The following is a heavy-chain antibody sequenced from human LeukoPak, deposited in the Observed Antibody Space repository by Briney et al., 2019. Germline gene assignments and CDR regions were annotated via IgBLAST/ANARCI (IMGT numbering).Heavy chain of an antibody. CDR3: ARGTIAVAGTPFDY. D-gene: IGHD6-19*01. V-gene: IGHV3-30*03. CDR2: ISYDGSNK. Sequence: TGGSLRLSCEASGFTFNGHWMHWVRQAPGKGLEWVAVISYDGSNKYYADSVKGRFTISRDNSKNTLYLQMNSLRAEDTAVYYCARGTIAVAGTPFDYWGQGTLVTVSS. CDR1: GFTFNGHW. J-gene: IGHJ4*02.